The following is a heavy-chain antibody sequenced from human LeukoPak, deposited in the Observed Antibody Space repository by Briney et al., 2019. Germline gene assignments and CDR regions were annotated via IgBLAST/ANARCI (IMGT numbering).Heavy chain of an antibody. V-gene: IGHV3-21*01. CDR3: ARDHGPSYIVVVPVPYYYYGMDV. J-gene: IGHJ6*02. CDR1: GFTFSSYR. D-gene: IGHD2-2*01. CDR2: ISSSSSYI. Sequence: PGGSLRLSCAASGFTFSSYRMNWVRQAPGKGLEWVSSISSSSSYIYYADSVKGRFTISRDNAKNSLYLQMNSLRAEDTAVYYCARDHGPSYIVVVPVPYYYYGMDVWGQGTTVTVSS.